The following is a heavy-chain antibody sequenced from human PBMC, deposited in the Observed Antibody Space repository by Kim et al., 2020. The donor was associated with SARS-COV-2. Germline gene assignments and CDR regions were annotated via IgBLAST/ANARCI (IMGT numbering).Heavy chain of an antibody. CDR3: AREGGPYCAGDCYSFDS. D-gene: IGHD2-21*02. J-gene: IGHJ4*02. V-gene: IGHV3-30*03. Sequence: GGSLRLSCAASGFTLSSYGMHWVRQAPGKGLEWVALISYDGSNKYYADSVKGRFTISRDNSDNTLCLQMNSLRAEDTAMYYCAREGGPYCAGDCYSFDSWGQGTRVAVSS. CDR2: ISYDGSNK. CDR1: GFTLSSYG.